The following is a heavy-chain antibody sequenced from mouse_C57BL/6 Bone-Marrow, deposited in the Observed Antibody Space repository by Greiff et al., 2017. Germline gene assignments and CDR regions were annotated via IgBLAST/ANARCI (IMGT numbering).Heavy chain of an antibody. V-gene: IGHV1-7*01. CDR1: GYTFTSYW. Sequence: LVESGAELAKPGASVKLSCKASGYTFTSYWMHWVKQRPGQGLEWIGYINPSSGYTKYNQKFKDKATLTADKSSSTAYMQLSSLTYEDSAVYYCAIGNIYYDYDGDYWGQGTTLAVSS. CDR3: AIGNIYYDYDGDY. CDR2: INPSSGYT. D-gene: IGHD2-4*01. J-gene: IGHJ2*01.